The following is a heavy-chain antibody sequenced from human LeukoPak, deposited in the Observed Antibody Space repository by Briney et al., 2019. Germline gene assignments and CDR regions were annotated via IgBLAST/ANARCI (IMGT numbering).Heavy chain of an antibody. CDR3: VRDLPRTSGP. J-gene: IGHJ5*02. V-gene: IGHV3-30-3*01. Sequence: GGSLRLSCAASGFTFSSHAMHWVRQAPGKGLEWVAVISYDGSNKYYADSVKGRFTISRDNAKNTLYLQMNSLRVEDTAVYYCVRDLPRTSGPWGQGTLVTVSS. CDR1: GFTFSSHA. CDR2: ISYDGSNK. D-gene: IGHD3-10*01.